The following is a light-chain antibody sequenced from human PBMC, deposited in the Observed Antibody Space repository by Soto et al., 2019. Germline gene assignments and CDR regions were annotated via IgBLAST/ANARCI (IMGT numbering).Light chain of an antibody. Sequence: EIVLTQSPGTLSLSPGERATLSCRASQSVTSSYLAWYQQKPGQAPRLLIYAASSRDSGIPARFSGSGSGTEFTLTISRLEPEDFAMYYCQQYGYSPTFGGGTKVEIK. J-gene: IGKJ4*01. CDR2: AAS. CDR1: QSVTSSY. V-gene: IGKV3-20*01. CDR3: QQYGYSPT.